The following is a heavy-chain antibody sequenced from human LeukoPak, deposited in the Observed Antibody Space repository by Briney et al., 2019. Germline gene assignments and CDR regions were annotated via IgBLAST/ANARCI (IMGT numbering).Heavy chain of an antibody. J-gene: IGHJ4*02. D-gene: IGHD6-13*01. CDR2: ISRTGNSI. CDR3: ARGPYSSNWYVDY. Sequence: GGPLRLSCAASGFTFSSYEMNWVRLAPGKGLEWISYISRTGNSIYYADSVKGRFTISRDSAKNSLYLQMNSLRAEDTAVYYCARGPYSSNWYVDYWGQGTLVTVAS. V-gene: IGHV3-48*03. CDR1: GFTFSSYE.